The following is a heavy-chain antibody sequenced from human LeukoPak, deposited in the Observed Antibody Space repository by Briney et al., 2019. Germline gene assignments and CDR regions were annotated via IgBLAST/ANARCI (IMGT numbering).Heavy chain of an antibody. CDR2: IYTSGST. Sequence: SETLSLTCTVSGGSISSYYWSWIRQPPGKGLEWIGYIYTSGSTNYNPSLKSRVTISVDTSKNQFSLKLSSVTAADTAVYYCARRGGYSYGYSFDYWGQGTLVTVSS. CDR3: ARRGGYSYGYSFDY. V-gene: IGHV4-4*09. CDR1: GGSISSYY. J-gene: IGHJ4*02. D-gene: IGHD5-18*01.